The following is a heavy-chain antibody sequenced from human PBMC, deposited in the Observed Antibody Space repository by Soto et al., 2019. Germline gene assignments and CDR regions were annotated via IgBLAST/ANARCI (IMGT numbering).Heavy chain of an antibody. CDR1: GYTFTSYG. J-gene: IGHJ4*02. CDR2: ISAYNGNT. D-gene: IGHD3-22*01. Sequence: QVPLVQSGAEVKKPGASVKVSCKASGYTFTSYGISWVRQAPGQGLEWMGWISAYNGNTNYAQKLQGRVTMTTDTSTSTAYMELRSLRSDDTAVYYCARGYDSSGYSAFSPRGHFDYWGQGTLVTVSS. CDR3: ARGYDSSGYSAFSPRGHFDY. V-gene: IGHV1-18*01.